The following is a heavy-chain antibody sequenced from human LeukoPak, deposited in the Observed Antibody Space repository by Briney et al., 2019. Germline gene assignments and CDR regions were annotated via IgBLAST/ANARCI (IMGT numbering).Heavy chain of an antibody. D-gene: IGHD2-15*01. CDR3: ARGYCSGGSCYPTDY. V-gene: IGHV3-21*01. CDR1: GFTFSSYG. CDR2: ISSSSSYI. Sequence: GGSLRLSCAASGFTFSSYGMHWVRQAPGKGLEWVSSISSSSSYIYYADSVKGRFTISRDNAKNSLYLQMNSLRAEDTAVYYCARGYCSGGSCYPTDYWGQGTLVTVSS. J-gene: IGHJ4*02.